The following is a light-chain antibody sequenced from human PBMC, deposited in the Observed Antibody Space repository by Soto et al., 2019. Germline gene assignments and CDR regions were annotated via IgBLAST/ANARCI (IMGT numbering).Light chain of an antibody. V-gene: IGKV1-6*01. CDR2: AAS. CDR3: QQYGSSPLT. CDR1: QDIHND. Sequence: AIQMTQSPSSLSASVGDTVTITCRASQDIHNDLGWYQQRPGKAPRLLIYAASGLPTGVPSRFSGTGSGIDFTLTISRLEPEDFAVYYCQQYGSSPLTFGGGTKVDIK. J-gene: IGKJ4*01.